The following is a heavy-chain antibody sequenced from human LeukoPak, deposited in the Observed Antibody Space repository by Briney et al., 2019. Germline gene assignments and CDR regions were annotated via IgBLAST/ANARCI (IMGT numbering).Heavy chain of an antibody. CDR2: IYYSGST. V-gene: IGHV4-59*01. CDR1: GGSISSYY. Sequence: PSETLSLTCTVSGGSISSYYWSWIRQPPGKGLEWIGYIYYSGSTNYNPSLKSRVTISVDTSKNQFSLKLSSVTAADTAVYYCARVRAYSSSWYVDIWGQGTMVTVSS. CDR3: ARVRAYSSSWYVDI. J-gene: IGHJ3*02. D-gene: IGHD6-13*01.